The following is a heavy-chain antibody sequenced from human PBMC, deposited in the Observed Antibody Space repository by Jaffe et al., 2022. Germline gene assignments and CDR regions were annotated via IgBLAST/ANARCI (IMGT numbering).Heavy chain of an antibody. V-gene: IGHV3-30*02. D-gene: IGHD2-15*01. Sequence: QVQLVASGGGVVQPGGSLRLSCAASGFTFSNYGMHWVRQAPGKGLEWVAFIRYDGGNNYYADSVKGQVTISRDNSKNTLYLQMNSLRLEDTAVYYCAKDACSGGGCQLGVFDIWGQGTMVTVSS. J-gene: IGHJ3*02. CDR2: IRYDGGNN. CDR3: AKDACSGGGCQLGVFDI. CDR1: GFTFSNYG.